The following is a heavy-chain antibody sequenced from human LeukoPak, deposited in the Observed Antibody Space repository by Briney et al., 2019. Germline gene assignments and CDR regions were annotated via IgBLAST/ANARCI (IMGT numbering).Heavy chain of an antibody. J-gene: IGHJ5*02. CDR2: MNPNSGNT. D-gene: IGHD3-3*01. CDR3: ARAGPGITISGVVILHNWFDP. Sequence: ASAKVSCKASGYTFTSYDINWVRQATGQGLEWMGWMNPNSGNTGYAQKFQGRVTMTRNTFISTAYMELSSLRSEDTAVYYCARAGPGITISGVVILHNWFDPWGQGTLVTVSS. V-gene: IGHV1-8*01. CDR1: GYTFTSYD.